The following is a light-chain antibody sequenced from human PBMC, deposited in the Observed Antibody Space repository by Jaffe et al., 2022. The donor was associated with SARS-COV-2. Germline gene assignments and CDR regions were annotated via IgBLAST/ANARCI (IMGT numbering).Light chain of an antibody. Sequence: EIVLTQSPGTLSLSPGERATLSCRASQSVSSSYLAWFQQKPGQAPRLLIYGASYRATGIPDRFSGSGSGTDFTLTISRLEPEDFAVYYCQQYGNLRTFGQGTKVEVK. J-gene: IGKJ1*01. CDR1: QSVSSSY. CDR3: QQYGNLRT. CDR2: GAS. V-gene: IGKV3-20*01.